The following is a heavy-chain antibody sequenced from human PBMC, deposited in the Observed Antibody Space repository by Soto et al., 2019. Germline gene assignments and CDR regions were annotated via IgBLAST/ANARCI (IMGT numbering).Heavy chain of an antibody. CDR1: GGSISSSSYY. V-gene: IGHV4-39*02. Sequence: SETLSLTCTVSGGSISSSSYYWGWIRQPPGKGLEWIGSIYYSGSTYYNPSLKSRVTISVDTSKNQSSLKLSSVTAADTAVYYCARDLGYCSSTSCYCGLYYYYGMDAWGQATTVT. D-gene: IGHD2-2*01. J-gene: IGHJ6*02. CDR2: IYYSGST. CDR3: ARDLGYCSSTSCYCGLYYYYGMDA.